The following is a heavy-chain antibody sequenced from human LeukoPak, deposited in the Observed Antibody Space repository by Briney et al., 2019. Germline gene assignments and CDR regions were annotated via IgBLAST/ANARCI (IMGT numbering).Heavy chain of an antibody. J-gene: IGHJ4*02. Sequence: QPGGSLRLSCAASGFTFSSYAMHWVRQAPGKGLEWVAFISYDGSNKYYADSVKGRFTISRDNSKNTLYLQMNSLRAGDTAVYYCARHHYYDSSGPPDWGQGSLVTASS. V-gene: IGHV3-30*04. CDR3: ARHHYYDSSGPPD. D-gene: IGHD3-22*01. CDR2: ISYDGSNK. CDR1: GFTFSSYA.